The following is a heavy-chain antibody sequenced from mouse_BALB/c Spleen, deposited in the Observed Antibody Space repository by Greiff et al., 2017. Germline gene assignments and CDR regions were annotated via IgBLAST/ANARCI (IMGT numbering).Heavy chain of an antibody. D-gene: IGHD1-1*01. Sequence: VKVVESGPGLVAPSQSLSITCTVSGFSLTGYGVNWVRQPPGKGLEWLGMIWGDGSTDYNSALKSRLSISKDNSKSQVFLKMNSLQTDDTARYYCAREYYGTNWYFDVWGAGTTVTVSS. CDR3: AREYYGTNWYFDV. J-gene: IGHJ1*01. CDR1: GFSLTGYG. CDR2: IWGDGST. V-gene: IGHV2-6-7*01.